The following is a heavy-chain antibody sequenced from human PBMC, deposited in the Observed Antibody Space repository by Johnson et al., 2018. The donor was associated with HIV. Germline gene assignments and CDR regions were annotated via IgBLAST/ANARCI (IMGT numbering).Heavy chain of an antibody. J-gene: IGHJ3*02. CDR1: GFTFSSYG. D-gene: IGHD1-26*01. CDR3: ARTSEWATYQDAFDI. CDR2: IRYDGSNK. V-gene: IGHV3-30*02. Sequence: QVQLVESGGGVVQPGGSLRLSCAASGFTFSSYGMHWVRQAPGKGLEWVAFIRYDGSNKYYADSVKGRFTISRDNAKNLLYLQMNSLRAEDTAVFYCARTSEWATYQDAFDIWGQGTMVSVSS.